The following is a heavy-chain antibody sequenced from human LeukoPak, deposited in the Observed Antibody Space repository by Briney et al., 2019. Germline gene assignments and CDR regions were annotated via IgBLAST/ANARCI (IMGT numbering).Heavy chain of an antibody. V-gene: IGHV3-30*02. CDR1: GFNLNSYA. D-gene: IGHD6-6*01. CDR3: AKEYTPSSPLGELDS. J-gene: IGHJ4*02. CDR2: IRHDEANS. Sequence: GGSLGLSCAVSGFNLNSYAMHWVRQAPGKGLEWVAVIRHDEANSFYADSVQGRFTISRDTSKKLLYLQMNSLRVEDTAVYYCAKEYTPSSPLGELDSWGQGTLVTVSS.